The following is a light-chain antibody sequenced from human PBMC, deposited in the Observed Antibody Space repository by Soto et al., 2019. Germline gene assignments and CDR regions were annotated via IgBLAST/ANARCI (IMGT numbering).Light chain of an antibody. V-gene: IGKV1-12*01. Sequence: DIQMTQSPSSVSASVGDRVTISCRASQAISSWLAWYQQKPGEAPKLLIYGASTLQSGVPSRFSGSESGTLVTLTISSLQPEDFATYYCQQASSFPLTFGGGTKVQIK. CDR1: QAISSW. J-gene: IGKJ4*01. CDR2: GAS. CDR3: QQASSFPLT.